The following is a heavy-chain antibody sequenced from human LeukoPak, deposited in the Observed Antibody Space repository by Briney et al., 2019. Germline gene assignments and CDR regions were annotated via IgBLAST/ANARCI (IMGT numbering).Heavy chain of an antibody. CDR2: ISNDGSTK. Sequence: GRPLKLSCAASGFTFNSYAMHWVRQPPGKGLEWVTVISNDGSTKYYADSVRGRFTISRDNSKNTLYLQMNSLRAEDTAVYYCARELNIQGRYYFDYWGQGTLVTVSS. V-gene: IGHV3-30-3*01. CDR3: ARELNIQGRYYFDY. D-gene: IGHD1-1*01. J-gene: IGHJ4*02. CDR1: GFTFNSYA.